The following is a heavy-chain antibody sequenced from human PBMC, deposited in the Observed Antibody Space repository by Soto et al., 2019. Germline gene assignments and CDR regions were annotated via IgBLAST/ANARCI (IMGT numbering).Heavy chain of an antibody. CDR1: GGTFSSYA. J-gene: IGHJ6*02. V-gene: IGHV1-69*13. Sequence: ASVKVSCKASGGTFSSYAISWVRQAPGQGLEWMGGIIPIFGTANYAQKFQGRVTITADESTSTAYMELSSLRSEDTAVYYCARRLAAAGTGLNYYYYGMDVCGQGTTVTVSS. CDR3: ARRLAAAGTGLNYYYYGMDV. CDR2: IIPIFGTA. D-gene: IGHD6-13*01.